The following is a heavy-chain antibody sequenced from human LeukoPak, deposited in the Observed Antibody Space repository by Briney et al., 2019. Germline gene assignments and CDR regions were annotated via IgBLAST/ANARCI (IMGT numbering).Heavy chain of an antibody. D-gene: IGHD6-13*01. V-gene: IGHV3-23*01. Sequence: GGSLRLSCAASGFTFSSYAMSWVRQAPGKGLEWVSAISGSGGSTYYADSVKGRFTISRDNSENTLYLQMNSLRAEDTAVYYCAKAPSASSSWRRYFDYWGQGTLVTVSS. CDR3: AKAPSASSSWRRYFDY. CDR1: GFTFSSYA. J-gene: IGHJ4*02. CDR2: ISGSGGST.